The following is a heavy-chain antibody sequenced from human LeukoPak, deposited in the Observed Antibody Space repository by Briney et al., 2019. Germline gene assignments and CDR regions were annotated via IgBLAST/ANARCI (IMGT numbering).Heavy chain of an antibody. V-gene: IGHV3-23*01. Sequence: GGSLRLSCEVSGIGFSSYAMSWVRQAPGKGPEWVSVIRESGDSTAYAASVTGRFTISRDNSKKTLYLQMNGLRAEDTAVYYCALHRGYHNGDVVGYFDLWGRGSLVIVSS. CDR1: GIGFSSYA. D-gene: IGHD6-13*01. CDR3: ALHRGYHNGDVVGYFDL. J-gene: IGHJ2*01. CDR2: IRESGDST.